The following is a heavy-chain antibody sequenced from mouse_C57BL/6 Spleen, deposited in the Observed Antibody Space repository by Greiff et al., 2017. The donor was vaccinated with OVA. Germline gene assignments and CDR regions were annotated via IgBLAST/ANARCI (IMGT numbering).Heavy chain of an antibody. V-gene: IGHV1-59*01. D-gene: IGHD2-4*01. CDR1: GYTFTSYW. Sequence: VQLQQPGAELVRPGTSVKLSCKASGYTFTSYWMHWVKQRPGQGLEWIGVIDPSDSYTNYNQKFKGKATLTVDTSSSTAYMQLSSLTSEDSAVYYCARRMGLRKAWFAYWGQGTLVTVSA. CDR3: ARRMGLRKAWFAY. CDR2: IDPSDSYT. J-gene: IGHJ3*01.